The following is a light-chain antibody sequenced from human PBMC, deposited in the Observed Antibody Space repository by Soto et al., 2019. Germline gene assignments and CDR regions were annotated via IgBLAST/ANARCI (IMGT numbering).Light chain of an antibody. J-gene: IGKJ1*01. CDR1: QSISNW. V-gene: IGKV1-5*01. CDR3: QQYNSFSGT. Sequence: DIQMTQSPSTLPASVGDRVTITCRASQSISNWVAWYQQKPGTAPKLRIYHASTLESGVTSRFSGSGSGTEFTLTISSLQPDDVATYYCQQYNSFSGTFGQGTKVDIK. CDR2: HAS.